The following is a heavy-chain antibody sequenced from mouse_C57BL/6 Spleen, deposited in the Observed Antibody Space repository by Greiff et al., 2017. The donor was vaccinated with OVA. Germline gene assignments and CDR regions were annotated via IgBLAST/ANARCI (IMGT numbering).Heavy chain of an antibody. CDR1: GYTFTSYW. CDR3: ARSGDYDRYFDY. CDR2: IDPSDSYT. Sequence: VQLQQPGAELVMPGASVKLSCKASGYTFTSYWMHWVKQRPGQGLEWIGEIDPSDSYTNYNQKFKGKSTLTVDKSSSTAYMQLSSLTSEDSAVYYCARSGDYDRYFDYWGQGTTLTVSS. D-gene: IGHD2-4*01. V-gene: IGHV1-69*01. J-gene: IGHJ2*01.